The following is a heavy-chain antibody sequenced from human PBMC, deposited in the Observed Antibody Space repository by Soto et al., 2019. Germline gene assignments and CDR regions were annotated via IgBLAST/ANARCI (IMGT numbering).Heavy chain of an antibody. CDR3: ARDFYYYGSGTLGGYFDY. D-gene: IGHD3-10*01. Sequence: EVQLVESGGGLVQPGGSLRLSCAASGITVSSNYMSWVRQAPGKGLEWDSVIYSGGSTYYADSVKGRFTISRDNSKNTLSLQMNSLRAADTAMYYCARDFYYYGSGTLGGYFDYRGQGTMVTVSS. CDR1: GITVSSNY. CDR2: IYSGGST. V-gene: IGHV3-66*01. J-gene: IGHJ4*02.